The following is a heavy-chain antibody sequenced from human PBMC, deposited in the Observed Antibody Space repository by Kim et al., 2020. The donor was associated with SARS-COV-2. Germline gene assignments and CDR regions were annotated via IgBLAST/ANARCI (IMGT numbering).Heavy chain of an antibody. CDR1: GFTFSGSP. Sequence: GGSLRLSCAASGFTFSGSPIHWVRQASGTGLEWVGRIRSKTNNYATAYAASVKGRFTISRDDSKNTAYLQMNSLNTEDTAVYYCTRLDSGGTKGDLAPVTWGQGTLVTVSS. CDR3: TRLDSGGTKGDLAPVT. D-gene: IGHD3-22*01. V-gene: IGHV3-73*01. CDR2: IRSKTNNYAT. J-gene: IGHJ5*02.